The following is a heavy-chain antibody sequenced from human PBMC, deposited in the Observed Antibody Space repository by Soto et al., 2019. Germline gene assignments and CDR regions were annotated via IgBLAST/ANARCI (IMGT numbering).Heavy chain of an antibody. CDR2: IFTGDADA. CDR3: ARVHRMNFDGIVPRAYYFNN. Sequence: GESLRIGYRTAGCHFCREWIGWVRQMPGKGLEWMGIIFTGDADARYSPSWEGQVTISDDKSRTTAYREWSSRKASDTAKYDCARVHRMNFDGIVPRAYYFNNWGQGTRVPVSS. J-gene: IGHJ4*02. CDR1: GCHFCREW. V-gene: IGHV5-51*01. D-gene: IGHD3-9*01.